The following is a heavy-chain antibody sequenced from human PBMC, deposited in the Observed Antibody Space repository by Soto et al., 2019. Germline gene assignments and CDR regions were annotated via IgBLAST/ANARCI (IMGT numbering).Heavy chain of an antibody. CDR3: ARARRWYVDY. J-gene: IGHJ4*02. Sequence: QVQLQESGPGLVKPSQTLSLPCTVSGGSISRGGYYWSWIRQHPGTGLEWIGYIYSSGSTYYNPSLKSRVTISGDTSKNQCSLTLSSVTAADTAVYYCARARRWYVDYWGQGTLVTFAS. CDR2: IYSSGST. D-gene: IGHD4-17*01. CDR1: GGSISRGGYY. V-gene: IGHV4-31*03.